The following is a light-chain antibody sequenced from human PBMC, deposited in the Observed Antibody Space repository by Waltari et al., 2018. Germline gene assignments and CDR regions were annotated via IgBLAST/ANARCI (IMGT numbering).Light chain of an antibody. CDR2: WAS. CDR3: QQYYNTPYT. V-gene: IGKV4-1*01. Sequence: DIVMTQSPDSLAVSLGERTTINCKSSQNILYTSNNKNYLAWYQRKPGQPPKLRFCWASTRKSGVPDRLSGSGSGTDFTLTISSLQAEDVAIYYCQQYYNTPYTFGQGTKLEI. J-gene: IGKJ2*01. CDR1: QNILYTSNNKNY.